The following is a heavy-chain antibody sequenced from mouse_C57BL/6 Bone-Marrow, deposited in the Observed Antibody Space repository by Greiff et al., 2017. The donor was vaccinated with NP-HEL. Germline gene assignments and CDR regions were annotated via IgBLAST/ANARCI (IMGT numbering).Heavy chain of an antibody. D-gene: IGHD2-3*01. CDR2: INPSSGYT. CDR1: GYTFTSYT. CDR3: ARGDDGYSWFAY. Sequence: QVQLQQSGAELAGPGASVKMSCKASGYTFTSYTMHWVKQRPGQGLEWIGYINPSSGYTKYNQKFKDKATLTADKSSSTAYMQLSSLTSEDSAVYYCARGDDGYSWFAYWGQGTLVTVSA. V-gene: IGHV1-4*01. J-gene: IGHJ3*01.